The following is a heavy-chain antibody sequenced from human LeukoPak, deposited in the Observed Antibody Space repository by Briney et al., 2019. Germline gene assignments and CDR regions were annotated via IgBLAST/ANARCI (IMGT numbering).Heavy chain of an antibody. D-gene: IGHD6-19*01. CDR3: ARELDQQWPNFDH. Sequence: KPSETLSLTCAVSGGSISRYYWSWIRQPAGKGLEWIGRIYTSGSTNYNPSLKSRVTMSVDTSKNQFSLKLSSVTAADTAVYYCARELDQQWPNFDHWGQGTLVTVSS. V-gene: IGHV4-4*07. CDR2: IYTSGST. CDR1: GGSISRYY. J-gene: IGHJ4*02.